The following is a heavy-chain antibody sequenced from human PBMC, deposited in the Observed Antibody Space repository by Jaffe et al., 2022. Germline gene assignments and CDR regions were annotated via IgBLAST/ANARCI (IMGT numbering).Heavy chain of an antibody. D-gene: IGHD1-26*01. CDR1: GYTFTKYY. CDR3: ARELPQTCYFDY. V-gene: IGHV1-46*01. Sequence: QVQLVQSGAEVKKPGASVKVSCNASGYTFTKYYIHWVRQAPGQGLEWLGMINPSGAGTDYGQKFHDRVTMTRDTSTTTVYMELSSLRSEDTAVYYCARELPQTCYFDYWGQGTLVTVSS. J-gene: IGHJ4*02. CDR2: INPSGAGT.